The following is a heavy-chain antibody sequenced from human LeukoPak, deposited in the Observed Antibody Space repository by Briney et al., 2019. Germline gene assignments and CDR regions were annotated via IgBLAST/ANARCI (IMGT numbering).Heavy chain of an antibody. J-gene: IGHJ4*02. V-gene: IGHV4-39*02. CDR3: ARDRAYTPMGGIDY. D-gene: IGHD5-18*01. CDR1: GGSISSSSYY. CDR2: IYYSGST. Sequence: SETLSLTCTVSGGSISSSSYYWGWIRQPPGKGLEWIGSIYYSGSTYYNPSLKSRVTISVDTSKNQFSLKLSSVTAADTAVYYCARDRAYTPMGGIDYWGQGTLVTVSS.